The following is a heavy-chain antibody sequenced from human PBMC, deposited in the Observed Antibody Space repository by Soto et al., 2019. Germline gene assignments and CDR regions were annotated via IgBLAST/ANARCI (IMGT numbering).Heavy chain of an antibody. D-gene: IGHD4-17*01. Sequence: QVQLQESGPGLVKPSGTLSLTCGVSGVSISSSNWWSWVRQPPGKGLEWIGKIYHSGNTNYNPSLQTRVTISVDRSKNQFSLKLTSVTAADTAVYYCARGADYGDYAAGFDPCGQGTLVTVSS. CDR3: ARGADYGDYAAGFDP. CDR2: IYHSGNT. V-gene: IGHV4-4*02. J-gene: IGHJ5*02. CDR1: GVSISSSNW.